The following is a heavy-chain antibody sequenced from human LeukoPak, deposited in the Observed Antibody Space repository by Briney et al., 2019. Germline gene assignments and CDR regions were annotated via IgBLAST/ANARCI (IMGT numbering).Heavy chain of an antibody. CDR2: IYSGGST. CDR1: GFTVSSNY. CDR3: ARSRATGYSYYYYYMDV. V-gene: IGHV3-53*01. J-gene: IGHJ6*03. D-gene: IGHD6-13*01. Sequence: RSLRLSCAASGFTVSSNYMSWVRQAPGKGLEWVSVIYSGGSTYYADSVKGRFTISRDNSKNTLYLQMNSLRAEDTAVYYCARSRATGYSYYYYYMDVWGKGTTVTVSS.